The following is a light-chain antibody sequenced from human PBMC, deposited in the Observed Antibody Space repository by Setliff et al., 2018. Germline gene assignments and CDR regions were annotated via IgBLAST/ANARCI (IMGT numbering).Light chain of an antibody. J-gene: IGLJ1*01. V-gene: IGLV2-23*02. CDR2: EVD. CDR1: SSDIGNYDL. CDR3: CSYAGNSLYV. Sequence: QSALTQPASVSGSPGQSITISCTGTSSDIGNYDLVSWYQHSPGEAPKLLIYEVDERPSGVSIRFSGSKSGNTASLTISGLQAEDGADYSRCSYAGNSLYVFGTGTKVTVL.